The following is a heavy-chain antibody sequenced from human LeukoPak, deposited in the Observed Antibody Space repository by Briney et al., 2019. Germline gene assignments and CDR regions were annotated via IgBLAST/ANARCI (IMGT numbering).Heavy chain of an antibody. CDR3: TTANSIEVKDAFDI. Sequence: GGSLRLSCAASGFTFSSYAMSWVRQAPGKGLEWVSAISGSGGSTYYADSVKGRFTISRDNSKNTLYLQMNRLKTEDTAVYYCTTANSIEVKDAFDIWGQGTMVTVSS. D-gene: IGHD4-23*01. CDR2: ISGSGGST. J-gene: IGHJ3*02. CDR1: GFTFSSYA. V-gene: IGHV3-23*01.